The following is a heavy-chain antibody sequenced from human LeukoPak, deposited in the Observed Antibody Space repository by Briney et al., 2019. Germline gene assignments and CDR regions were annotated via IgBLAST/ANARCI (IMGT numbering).Heavy chain of an antibody. CDR1: GFTFSSYW. CDR3: ARDRLRYYDFWSGYYDY. D-gene: IGHD3-3*01. CDR2: IKQDGSEK. Sequence: GGSLRLSCAASGFTFSSYWMSWVRQAPGKGLEWVANIKQDGSEKCYVDSVKGRFTISRDNAKNSLYLQMNSLRAEDTAVYYCARDRLRYYDFWSGYYDYWGQGTLVTVSS. V-gene: IGHV3-7*01. J-gene: IGHJ4*02.